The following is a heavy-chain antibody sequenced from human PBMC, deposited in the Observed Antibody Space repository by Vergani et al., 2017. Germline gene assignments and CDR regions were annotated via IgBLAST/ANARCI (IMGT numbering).Heavy chain of an antibody. CDR3: ARVVVRGVRYYYYYMDV. J-gene: IGHJ6*03. Sequence: QVQLQQWGAGLLKPSETLSLTCAVYGGSFSGYYWSWIRQPPGKGLEWIGEINHSGSTNYNPSLKSRVTISVDTSKNQFSLKLSYVTAADTAVYYCARVVVRGVRYYYYYMDVWGKGTTVTVSS. CDR2: INHSGST. V-gene: IGHV4-34*01. CDR1: GGSFSGYY. D-gene: IGHD3-10*01.